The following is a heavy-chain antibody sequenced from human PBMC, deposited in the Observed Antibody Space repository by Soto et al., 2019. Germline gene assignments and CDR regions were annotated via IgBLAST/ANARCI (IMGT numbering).Heavy chain of an antibody. CDR3: ARDMGPSGAYGY. J-gene: IGHJ4*02. CDR1: GFTFSTYW. CDR2: IDPDGSQK. Sequence: EVQLVDSGGDLVQPGGSLRLSCAASGFTFSTYWMSWVRQAPGKGLEWVANIDPDGSQKYYVDSVKGRFTISRANAKNPLYLQINSLRAEDTAVYYCARDMGPSGAYGYWGQGTLVTVSS. V-gene: IGHV3-7*03. D-gene: IGHD1-26*01.